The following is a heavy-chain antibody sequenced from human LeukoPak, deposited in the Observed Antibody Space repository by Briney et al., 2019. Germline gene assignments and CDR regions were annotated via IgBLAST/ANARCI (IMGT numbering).Heavy chain of an antibody. CDR3: AKREKKSGYDPLKGAFDI. CDR1: GFTFSSYS. CDR2: ISGSGGST. Sequence: GGSLRLSCAASGFTFSSYSMNWVRQAPGKGLEWVSAISGSGGSTYYADSVKGRFTISRDNSKNTLYLQMNSLRAEDTAVYYCAKREKKSGYDPLKGAFDIWGQGTMVTVSS. V-gene: IGHV3-23*01. D-gene: IGHD5-12*01. J-gene: IGHJ3*02.